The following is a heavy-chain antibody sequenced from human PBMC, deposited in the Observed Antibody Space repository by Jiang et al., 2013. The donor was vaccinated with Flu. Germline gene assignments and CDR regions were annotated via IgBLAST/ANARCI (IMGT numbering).Heavy chain of an antibody. CDR2: IYWDDDK. V-gene: IGHV2-5*02. CDR3: AHQYNWNDNPTYFDY. Sequence: PTQTLTLTCTFSGFSLSTSGVGVGWIRQPPGKALEWLALIYWDDDKRYSPSLKSRLTITKDTSKNQVVLTMTNMDPVDTATYYCAHQYNWNDNPTYFDYWGQGTLVTVSS. J-gene: IGHJ4*02. D-gene: IGHD1-20*01. CDR1: GFSLSTSGVG.